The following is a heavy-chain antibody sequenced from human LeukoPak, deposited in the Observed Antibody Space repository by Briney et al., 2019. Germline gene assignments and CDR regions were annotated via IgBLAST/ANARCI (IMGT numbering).Heavy chain of an antibody. CDR2: IRGDDSA. J-gene: IGHJ6*03. V-gene: IGHV3-23*01. D-gene: IGHD3-3*01. CDR1: GFSINNHV. Sequence: PGGSLRLSCAAPGFSINNHVMHWVRQAPGRGLEWVSSIRGDDSAYYADSVKGRFTISSDKSTLYLQMYSLRADDTALYYCARESLYTDVWSFGPKKKSHYCMDVWGKGTRATVSS. CDR3: ARESLYTDVWSFGPKKKSHYCMDV.